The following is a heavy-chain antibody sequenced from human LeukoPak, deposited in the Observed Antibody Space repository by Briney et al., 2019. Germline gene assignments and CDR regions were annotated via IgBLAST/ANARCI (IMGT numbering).Heavy chain of an antibody. J-gene: IGHJ4*02. CDR1: GFTFSSYG. Sequence: GGSLRLSCAAPGFTFSSYGMHWVRQAPGKGLEWVAVISYDGSNKYYADSVKGRFTISRDNSKNTLYLQMNRLRAEDTAVYYCAGFYYDILTGPYWGQGTLVTVSS. CDR2: ISYDGSNK. V-gene: IGHV3-30*03. D-gene: IGHD3-9*01. CDR3: AGFYYDILTGPY.